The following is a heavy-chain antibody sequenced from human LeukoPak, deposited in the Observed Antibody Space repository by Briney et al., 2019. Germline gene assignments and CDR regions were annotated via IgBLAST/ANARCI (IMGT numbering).Heavy chain of an antibody. CDR3: ASLYRAVAGIPDY. Sequence: SETLSLTCAVSGGSINSNHWWSWVRPGPGKGLEWIGEIHHSGTSNYTPSLKSRVTISVDKSKNQFSLKLTSVTAADTAVYFCASLYRAVAGIPDYWGQGTLVIVSS. CDR1: GGSINSNHW. J-gene: IGHJ4*02. CDR2: IHHSGTS. V-gene: IGHV4-4*02. D-gene: IGHD6-19*01.